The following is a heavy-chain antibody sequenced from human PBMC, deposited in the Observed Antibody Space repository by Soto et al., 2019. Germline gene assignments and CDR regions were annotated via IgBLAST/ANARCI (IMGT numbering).Heavy chain of an antibody. CDR2: IYSGDNT. D-gene: IGHD6-19*01. CDR3: ARFPRIALAAFDC. Sequence: GGSLRLSCAASGFTVTSDYMSWVRQAPGKGLEWVSTIYSGDNTYYADSVKGRLIISRDKSKNTLYLQMNNLRAEDTAVYYCARFPRIALAAFDCWGQGTLVTVSS. J-gene: IGHJ4*02. V-gene: IGHV3-66*01. CDR1: GFTVTSDY.